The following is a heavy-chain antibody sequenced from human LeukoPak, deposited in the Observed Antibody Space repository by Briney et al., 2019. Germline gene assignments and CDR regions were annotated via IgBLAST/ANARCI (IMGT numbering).Heavy chain of an antibody. CDR1: GFTFSSYW. V-gene: IGHV3-7*03. D-gene: IGHD3-9*01. CDR3: ARDYTGYFP. Sequence: GGSLRLSCEASGFTFSSYWLSWVRQAPGKGLEWVANIKTDGSEKYYVDSVKGRFTISRDNAKNSLYLQMNSLRAEDTAVYYCARDYTGYFPWGQGTLVIVSS. CDR2: IKTDGSEK. J-gene: IGHJ5*02.